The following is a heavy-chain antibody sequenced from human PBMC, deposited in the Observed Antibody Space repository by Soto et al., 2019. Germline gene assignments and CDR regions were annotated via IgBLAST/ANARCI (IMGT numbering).Heavy chain of an antibody. J-gene: IGHJ6*03. D-gene: IGHD6-6*01. Sequence: QVRLQESGPGLVKPSETLSLTCTVSGGSISSYYWNWIRQPPGKGLEWIGHIYYTGNTNYNPSLKSRVTISVDTSKNQFSLRLSSVTAADTAVYYCASEYSSSSDYYYYMDVWGKGTTVTVS. CDR1: GGSISSYY. CDR3: ASEYSSSSDYYYYMDV. CDR2: IYYTGNT. V-gene: IGHV4-59*01.